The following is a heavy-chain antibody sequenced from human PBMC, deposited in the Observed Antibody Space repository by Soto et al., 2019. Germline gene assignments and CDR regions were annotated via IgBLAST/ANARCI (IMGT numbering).Heavy chain of an antibody. CDR1: GFTFTSSA. CDR2: IVVGSGNT. Sequence: SVKVSCKASGFTFTSSAVQWVRQARGQRLEWIGWIVVGSGNTNYAQKFQERVTITRDMSTSTAYMELSSLRSEDTAVYYCAAESMVRGEGYYYGKDVWGQGTTVTVSS. J-gene: IGHJ6*02. D-gene: IGHD3-10*01. V-gene: IGHV1-58*01. CDR3: AAESMVRGEGYYYGKDV.